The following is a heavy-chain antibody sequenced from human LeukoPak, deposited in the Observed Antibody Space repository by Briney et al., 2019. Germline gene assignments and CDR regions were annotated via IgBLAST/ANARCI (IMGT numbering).Heavy chain of an antibody. V-gene: IGHV3-7*03. CDR1: GFTFSSYT. CDR3: ATPLDYYDTSGYHQGGD. Sequence: PGRSLRLSCAASGFTFSSYTIHWVRQAPGKGLEWVANIKQDGSKKNYVDSVKGRFTISRDNAKNSLYLQMNSLRAEDTAVYYCATPLDYYDTSGYHQGGDWGQGTLVTVSS. CDR2: IKQDGSKK. D-gene: IGHD3-22*01. J-gene: IGHJ4*02.